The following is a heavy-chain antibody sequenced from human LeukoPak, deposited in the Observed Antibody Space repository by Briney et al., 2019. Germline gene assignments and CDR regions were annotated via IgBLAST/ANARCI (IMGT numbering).Heavy chain of an antibody. V-gene: IGHV1-69*13. D-gene: IGHD1-7*01. Sequence: ASVKVSCKASGGTFSSYAISWVRQAPGQGLEWMGGIIPIFGTANYAQKFQGRVTITAGESTSTAYMELSSLRSEDTAVYYCARDRTGTTASRAFDIWGQGTMVTVSS. CDR2: IIPIFGTA. J-gene: IGHJ3*02. CDR1: GGTFSSYA. CDR3: ARDRTGTTASRAFDI.